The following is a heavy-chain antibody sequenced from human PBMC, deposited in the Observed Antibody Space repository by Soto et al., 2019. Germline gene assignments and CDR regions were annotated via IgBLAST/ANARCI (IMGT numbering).Heavy chain of an antibody. D-gene: IGHD3-22*01. J-gene: IGHJ4*02. Sequence: GGSLRLSCAASGFTFSSYGMHWVRQAPGKGLEWVAVISYDGSNKYYADSVKGRFTISRDNSKNTLYLQMNSLRAEDTAVYYCAKSTPYYYDTDYFDYWGQGTLVTVSS. CDR3: AKSTPYYYDTDYFDY. V-gene: IGHV3-30*18. CDR1: GFTFSSYG. CDR2: ISYDGSNK.